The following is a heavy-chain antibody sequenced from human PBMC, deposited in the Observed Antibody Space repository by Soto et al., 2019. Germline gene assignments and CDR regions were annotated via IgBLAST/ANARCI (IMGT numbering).Heavy chain of an antibody. J-gene: IGHJ4*02. CDR3: AKADGEQWLLPHLDK. V-gene: IGHV3-23*01. Sequence: GGSLRLSCVAPGFNFKKFAMSWVRQAPGEGLEWVSGISCCGGSTSYSDSVKGRFSIARDDSTNTLSLQMNNLRVEDTAQYYCAKADGEQWLLPHLDKWGQGTLVTVSS. D-gene: IGHD6-19*01. CDR1: GFNFKKFA. CDR2: ISCCGGST.